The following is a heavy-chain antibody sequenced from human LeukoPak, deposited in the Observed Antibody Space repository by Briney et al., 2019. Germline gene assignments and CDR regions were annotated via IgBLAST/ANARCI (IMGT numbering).Heavy chain of an antibody. J-gene: IGHJ4*02. CDR3: AKRGNTGTYSETFDY. Sequence: GGSLRRSCAASGFTFKTFAMSWVRQAPGKGLEWVSTISASGGRTYYGDSVKGRFTISRDNSKNSLFLQMNSLRAEDTAVYYCAKRGNTGTYSETFDYWGQGTLVTVSS. CDR2: ISASGGRT. V-gene: IGHV3-23*01. CDR1: GFTFKTFA. D-gene: IGHD1-1*01.